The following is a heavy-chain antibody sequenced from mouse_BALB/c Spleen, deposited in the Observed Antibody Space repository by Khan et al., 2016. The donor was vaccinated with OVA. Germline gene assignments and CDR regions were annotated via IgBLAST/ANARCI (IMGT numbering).Heavy chain of an antibody. Sequence: LEVSGAELAKPGASVKMSCKASGYTFTTYWMHWVKQRPGQGLEWIGYINPTSGYTDYNDKLKDRATLSADKSSSTAYMQLNSLTSEDSAVYYCTRDRIDYWGQGTTLTVSS. CDR2: INPTSGYT. CDR3: TRDRIDY. CDR1: GYTFTTYW. J-gene: IGHJ2*01. V-gene: IGHV1-7*01.